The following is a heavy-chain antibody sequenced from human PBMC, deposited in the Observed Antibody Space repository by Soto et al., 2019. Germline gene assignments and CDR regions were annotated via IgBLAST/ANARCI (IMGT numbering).Heavy chain of an antibody. CDR1: GFTFSSYA. CDR3: AKDLGLIWFGGNSTFDY. D-gene: IGHD3-10*01. V-gene: IGHV3-23*01. J-gene: IGHJ4*02. Sequence: PGGSLRLSCAASGFTFSSYAMSWVRQAPGKGLEWVSAISGSGGSTYYADSVKGRFTISRDNSKNTLYLQMNSLRAEDTAVYYCAKDLGLIWFGGNSTFDYWGQGTLVTVSS. CDR2: ISGSGGST.